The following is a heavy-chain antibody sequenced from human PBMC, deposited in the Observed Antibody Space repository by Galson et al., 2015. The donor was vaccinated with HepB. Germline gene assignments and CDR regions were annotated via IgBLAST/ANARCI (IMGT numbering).Heavy chain of an antibody. CDR1: GFTFCSYA. V-gene: IGHV3-23*01. D-gene: IGHD2-2*01. CDR2: ISGSGGST. Sequence: SLRLSCAASGFTFCSYAMSWVRQAPGKGLEWVSAISGSGGSTYYADSVKGRFTISRDNSKNTLYLQMNSLRAEDTAVYYCAKDPPDIVVVLESNWFDPWGQGTLVTVSS. CDR3: AKDPPDIVVVLESNWFDP. J-gene: IGHJ5*02.